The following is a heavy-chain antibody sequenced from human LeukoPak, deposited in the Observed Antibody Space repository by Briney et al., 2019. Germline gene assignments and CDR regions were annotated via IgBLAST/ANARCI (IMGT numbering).Heavy chain of an antibody. V-gene: IGHV3-53*01. CDR3: AKDAYYGSGSYYYYMDV. CDR2: IYSGGST. D-gene: IGHD3-10*01. Sequence: GGSLRLSCAASGFTVSSNYMSWVRQAPGKGLEWVSVIYSGGSTYYPDSVKGRFTISRDNSKNTLYLQMNSLRAEDTAVYYCAKDAYYGSGSYYYYMDVWGKGTTVTVSS. J-gene: IGHJ6*03. CDR1: GFTVSSNY.